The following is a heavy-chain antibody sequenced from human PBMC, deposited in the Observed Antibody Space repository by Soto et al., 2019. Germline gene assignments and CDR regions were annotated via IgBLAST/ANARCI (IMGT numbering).Heavy chain of an antibody. D-gene: IGHD1-26*01. J-gene: IGHJ4*02. Sequence: QVQLVQSGAEVKKPGASVKVSCKASGYTFTSYGISWVRQAPGQGLEWMGWISAYNGNTNYAQKLQGRVTMTTDTSTSTAYMELRSLSSDDTAVYDCAVDRVGARPGGSDFAYCGQGTLVTVSS. CDR2: ISAYNGNT. CDR1: GYTFTSYG. CDR3: AVDRVGARPGGSDFAY. V-gene: IGHV1-18*04.